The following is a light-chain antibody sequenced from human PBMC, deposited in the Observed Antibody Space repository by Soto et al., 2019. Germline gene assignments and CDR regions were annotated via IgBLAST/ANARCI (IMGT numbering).Light chain of an antibody. V-gene: IGKV3-11*01. J-gene: IGKJ5*01. CDR3: QQRSNWIT. CDR1: QSVGTY. Sequence: EIVLTQSPATLSLSPGERATLSCRASQSVGTYLGWYQQKPGQAPRLLIYDASNRATGIPARFSGGGSGIDFTLTISSLEPEDSAVYYCQQRSNWITFGQGTQLEIK. CDR2: DAS.